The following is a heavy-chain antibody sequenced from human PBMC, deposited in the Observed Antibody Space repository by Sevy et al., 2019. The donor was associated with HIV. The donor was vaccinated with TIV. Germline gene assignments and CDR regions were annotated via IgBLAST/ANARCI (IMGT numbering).Heavy chain of an antibody. CDR1: GFTFSNYA. Sequence: GGSLRLSCAATGFTFSNYAMHWVRQAPGKGMEWVAIIWSDGAYQYHGDSVKGRFTITRDNSKNTLYLQMNNERVEDTAVYYCARGGYYYDNAAYYALDLWGQGTLVTVSS. CDR3: ARGGYYYDNAAYYALDL. V-gene: IGHV3-33*01. CDR2: IWSDGAYQ. D-gene: IGHD3-22*01. J-gene: IGHJ4*02.